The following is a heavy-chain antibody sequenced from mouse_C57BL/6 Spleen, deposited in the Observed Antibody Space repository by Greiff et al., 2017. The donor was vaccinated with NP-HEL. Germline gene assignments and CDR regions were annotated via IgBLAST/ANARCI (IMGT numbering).Heavy chain of an antibody. D-gene: IGHD4-1*01. CDR1: GYAFSSYW. Sequence: QVQLQQSGAELVKPGASVKISCKASGYAFSSYWMNWVKQRPGKGLEWIGQIYPGDGDTNYNGKFKGKATLTADKSSSTAYMQLSSLTSEDSAVYFCARHPPSRANWDEGNWYFDVWGTGTTVTVSS. V-gene: IGHV1-80*01. J-gene: IGHJ1*03. CDR3: ARHPPSRANWDEGNWYFDV. CDR2: IYPGDGDT.